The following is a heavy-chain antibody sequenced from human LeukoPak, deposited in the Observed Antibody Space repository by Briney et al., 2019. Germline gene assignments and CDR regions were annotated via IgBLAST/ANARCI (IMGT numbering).Heavy chain of an antibody. CDR3: ARHITGQWSYNWFDP. V-gene: IGHV4-59*08. Sequence: SETLSLTCAVYGGSFSGYYWSWIRQPPGKGLEWIGYIYYSGSTNYNPSLKSRVTISVDTSKNQFSLKLSSVTAADTAVYYCARHITGQWSYNWFDPWGQGTLVTVSS. CDR1: GGSFSGYY. J-gene: IGHJ5*02. D-gene: IGHD3-3*01. CDR2: IYYSGST.